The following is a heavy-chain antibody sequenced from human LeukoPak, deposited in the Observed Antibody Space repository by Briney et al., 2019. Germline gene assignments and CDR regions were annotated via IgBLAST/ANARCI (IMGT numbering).Heavy chain of an antibody. J-gene: IGHJ4*02. CDR1: GFTFSDYY. D-gene: IGHD1-26*01. Sequence: GGSLRLSCAASGFTFSDYYMSWIRQAPGKGLEWVSYISSSGNTIFYADSVKGRFTISRDNSKNTLYLQMNSLRAEDTAVYYCAKGRIVGAPFDYWGQGTLVTVSS. V-gene: IGHV3-11*04. CDR2: ISSSGNTI. CDR3: AKGRIVGAPFDY.